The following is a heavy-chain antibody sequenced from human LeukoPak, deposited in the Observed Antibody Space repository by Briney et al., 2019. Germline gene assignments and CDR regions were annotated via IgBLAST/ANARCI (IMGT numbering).Heavy chain of an antibody. CDR3: VRTEVSSGSEDY. Sequence: SETLSLTCTVSGGSIISSAYYWSWIRQPPGKGLEWIGYIYYSGSTYYNPSLKSRVTISLDTSKNQFSLKLSSVSAADTAVYYCVRTEVSSGSEDYWGQGTLVTVSS. V-gene: IGHV4-30-4*08. CDR1: GGSIISSAYY. D-gene: IGHD6-19*01. J-gene: IGHJ4*02. CDR2: IYYSGST.